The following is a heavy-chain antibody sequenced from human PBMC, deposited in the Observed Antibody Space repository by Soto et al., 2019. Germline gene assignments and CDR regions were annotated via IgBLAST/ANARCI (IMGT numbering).Heavy chain of an antibody. V-gene: IGHV3-33*01. CDR2: IWYDGSNK. J-gene: IGHJ4*02. D-gene: IGHD3-10*01. Sequence: GGSLRLSCAASGFTFSSYGMHWVRQAPGKGLEWVAVIWYDGSNKYYADSVKGRFTISRDNSKNTLYLQMNSLRAEDTAVYYCAREGFGESTYYFDYWGQGTLVTVSS. CDR3: AREGFGESTYYFDY. CDR1: GFTFSSYG.